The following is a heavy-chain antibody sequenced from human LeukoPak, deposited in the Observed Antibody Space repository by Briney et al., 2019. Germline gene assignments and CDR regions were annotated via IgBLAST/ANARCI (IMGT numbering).Heavy chain of an antibody. D-gene: IGHD1-7*01. V-gene: IGHV3-20*04. CDR1: GFTFDDYG. CDR3: ARAHNWKYGTFEH. Sequence: GGSLRLSCAASGFTFDDYGMSWVRQAPGEGLEWVSGINWNGGSTGYADSVKGRFTISRDNAKNSLHLQMNSLRAEDTALYYCARAHNWKYGTFEHWGQGTLVTVSS. J-gene: IGHJ4*02. CDR2: INWNGGST.